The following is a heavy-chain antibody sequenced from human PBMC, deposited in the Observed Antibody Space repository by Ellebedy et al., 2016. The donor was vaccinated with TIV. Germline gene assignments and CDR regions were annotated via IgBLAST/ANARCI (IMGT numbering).Heavy chain of an antibody. CDR1: GFTFSSYD. J-gene: IGHJ5*02. Sequence: GESLKISCAASGFTFSSYDMTWVRQAPGKGLEWVSGISGSGDGTYYADSVKGRFTISRDNSKNTLSLQMNSLTAEDTAVYFCAPGIATRPSGSWGQGTLVTVSS. CDR2: ISGSGDGT. CDR3: APGIATRPSGS. V-gene: IGHV3-23*01. D-gene: IGHD6-6*01.